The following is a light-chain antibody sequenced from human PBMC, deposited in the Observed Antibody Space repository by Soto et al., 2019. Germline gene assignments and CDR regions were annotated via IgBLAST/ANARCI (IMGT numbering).Light chain of an antibody. CDR1: QSVSSN. V-gene: IGKV3-15*01. Sequence: EIVMTQSPATLSVSPGERATLSCRASQSVSSNLAWYQQKPGQAPRLLIYGASTRATGIPARFSGSGSGTEFTLTISSLQSEDFAVYYCQQYNNRSTFGQGTKLEI. J-gene: IGKJ2*02. CDR2: GAS. CDR3: QQYNNRST.